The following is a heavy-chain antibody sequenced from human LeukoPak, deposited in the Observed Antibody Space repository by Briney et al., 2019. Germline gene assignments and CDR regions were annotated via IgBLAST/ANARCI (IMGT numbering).Heavy chain of an antibody. CDR3: ARGYDILTSYEIGDY. CDR2: IRYDGSNK. D-gene: IGHD3-9*01. Sequence: GGSLRLSCAASGFTFSSYGMHWVRQAPGKGLEWVAFIRYDGSNKYYADSVKGRFTISRDNSKNTLYLQMNSLRAEDTALYYCARGYDILTSYEIGDYWGQGTLVTVSS. V-gene: IGHV3-30*02. CDR1: GFTFSSYG. J-gene: IGHJ4*02.